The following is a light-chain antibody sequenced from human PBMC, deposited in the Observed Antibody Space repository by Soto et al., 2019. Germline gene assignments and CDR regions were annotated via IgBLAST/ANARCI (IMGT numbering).Light chain of an antibody. V-gene: IGLV3-21*04. Sequence: SYELTQPPSVSVAPGKTARITCGGNNIGSKSVQWYQQKPGQAPVLVIYYDSDRPSGIPERFSASNSGNTATLTISRVEAGDEADYYCQVWDSSSDHYVFGTGTKLTVL. CDR2: YDS. CDR1: NIGSKS. J-gene: IGLJ1*01. CDR3: QVWDSSSDHYV.